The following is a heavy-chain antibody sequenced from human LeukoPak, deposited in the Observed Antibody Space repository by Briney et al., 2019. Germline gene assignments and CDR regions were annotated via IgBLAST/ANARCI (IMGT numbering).Heavy chain of an antibody. CDR1: GGSFSGYY. CDR2: INHSGST. CDR3: ARGRHGSSWYRRNWFDP. V-gene: IGHV4-34*01. J-gene: IGHJ5*02. D-gene: IGHD6-13*01. Sequence: PSETLSLTCAVYGGSFSGYYWSWIRQPPGKGLEWIGEINHSGSTNYNPSLKSRVTISVDTSKNQSSLKLSSVTAADTAVYYCARGRHGSSWYRRNWFDPWGQGTLVTVSS.